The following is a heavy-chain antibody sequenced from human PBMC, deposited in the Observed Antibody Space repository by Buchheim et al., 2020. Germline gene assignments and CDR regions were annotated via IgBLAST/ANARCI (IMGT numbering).Heavy chain of an antibody. Sequence: QLRLQESGPGLVKPSQTLSLTCTVSGGSISSGDYYWSWIRQPPGKGLEWIGYIYYSGSTYYNPSLKSRVTISVDTSKNQFSLKLSSVTAADTAVYYCARTGVAAAGIYYYYYGMDVWGQGTT. CDR2: IYYSGST. V-gene: IGHV4-30-4*01. CDR3: ARTGVAAAGIYYYYYGMDV. CDR1: GGSISSGDYY. J-gene: IGHJ6*02. D-gene: IGHD6-13*01.